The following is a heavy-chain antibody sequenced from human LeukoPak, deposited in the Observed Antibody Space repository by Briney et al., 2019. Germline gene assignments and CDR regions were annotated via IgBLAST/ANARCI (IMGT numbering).Heavy chain of an antibody. D-gene: IGHD1-26*01. Sequence: SETLSLTCTVSGASISSFYWSWIRQPPGKRLEWIAFIYYTGSINYNPSLKSRASISLDTSKNLCSLRLSSVTAADTAVYYCARHAIYSGGYSYWFDPWGLGTLVTVSS. J-gene: IGHJ5*02. CDR1: GASISSFY. V-gene: IGHV4-59*08. CDR2: IYYTGSI. CDR3: ARHAIYSGGYSYWFDP.